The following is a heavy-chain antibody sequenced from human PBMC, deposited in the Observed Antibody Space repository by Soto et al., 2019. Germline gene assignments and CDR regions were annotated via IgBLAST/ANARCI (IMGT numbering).Heavy chain of an antibody. CDR1: GGSMSEYF. CDR3: ASEGYDGSGSPYPAS. CDR2: IYYLGST. D-gene: IGHD3-10*01. J-gene: IGHJ4*02. Sequence: SETLSLTCSVSGGSMSEYFWSWIRQSPGKGLEWIGYIYYLGSTDYNPSLKSRVTISVDTSKRQFSLRLTSVTAADTAVYYCASEGYDGSGSPYPASWRPGSQVTVSS. V-gene: IGHV4-59*01.